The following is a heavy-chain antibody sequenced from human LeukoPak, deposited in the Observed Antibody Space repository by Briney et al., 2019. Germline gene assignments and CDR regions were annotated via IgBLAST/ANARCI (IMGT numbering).Heavy chain of an antibody. CDR1: GFTLSSYA. J-gene: IGHJ4*02. V-gene: IGHV3-30*01. D-gene: IGHD5-12*01. CDR3: ARGKSSTRGYDYLPAY. CDR2: FSYDGSTK. Sequence: PGRPLRLSCAASGFTLSSYAMHWVRQAPGKGLEWVAVFSYDGSTKHYADSVKGRFTISRDDSKNTLYLQMNSLRTEDTAVYYCARGKSSTRGYDYLPAYWGPGTLVTVSS.